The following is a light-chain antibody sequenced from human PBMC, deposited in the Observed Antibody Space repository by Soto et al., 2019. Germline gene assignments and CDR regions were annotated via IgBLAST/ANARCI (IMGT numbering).Light chain of an antibody. CDR2: EVS. J-gene: IGLJ1*01. Sequence: QSVLTQPASVSGSPGQSITISCTGTIRDVGGYNFVSWYQQHPGKAPKLMIFEVSNRPSGVSIRFSGSKSDNTASLTISGLQAEDEADYYCSSYTSSSTYVFGTGTKVTAL. CDR1: IRDVGGYNF. CDR3: SSYTSSSTYV. V-gene: IGLV2-14*01.